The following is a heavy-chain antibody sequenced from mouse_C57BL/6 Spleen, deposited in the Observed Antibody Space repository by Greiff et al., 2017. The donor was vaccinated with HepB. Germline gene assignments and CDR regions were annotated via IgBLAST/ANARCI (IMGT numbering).Heavy chain of an antibody. CDR2: IDPSDSET. V-gene: IGHV1-52*01. CDR1: GYTFTSYW. J-gene: IGHJ1*03. Sequence: VQLQQSGAELVRPGSSVKLSCKASGYTFTSYWMHWVKQRPIQGLEWIGNIDPSDSETHYNQKFKDKATLTVDKSSSTAYMQLSSLTSEDSAVYYCASGVRYPYWYFDVWGTGTTVTVSS. D-gene: IGHD1-1*01. CDR3: ASGVRYPYWYFDV.